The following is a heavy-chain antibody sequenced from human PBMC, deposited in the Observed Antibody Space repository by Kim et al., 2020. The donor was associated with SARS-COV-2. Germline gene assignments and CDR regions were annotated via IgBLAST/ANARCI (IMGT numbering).Heavy chain of an antibody. CDR2: INHSGST. CDR3: ARSGRGYCSGGSCLFDY. D-gene: IGHD2-15*01. V-gene: IGHV4-34*01. CDR1: GGSFSGYY. J-gene: IGHJ4*02. Sequence: SETLSLTCAVYGGSFSGYYWSWIRQPPGKGLEWIGEINHSGSTNYNPSLKSRVTISVDTSKNQFSLKLSSVTAADTAVYYCARSGRGYCSGGSCLFDYWGQGTLVTVSS.